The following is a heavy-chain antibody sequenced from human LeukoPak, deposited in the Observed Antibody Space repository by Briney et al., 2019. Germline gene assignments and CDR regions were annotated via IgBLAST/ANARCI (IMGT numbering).Heavy chain of an antibody. D-gene: IGHD6-13*01. J-gene: IGHJ4*02. CDR2: IYYSGST. CDR1: GGSISSYY. V-gene: IGHV4-59*01. CDR3: ARGKGAAAGDLYDY. Sequence: SETLSLTCTVSGGSISSYYWSWIRQPPGKGLEWIGYIYYSGSTNYNPSLQSRVTISVDTSKNQFSLKLSSVTAADTAVYYCARGKGAAAGDLYDYWGQGTLVTVSS.